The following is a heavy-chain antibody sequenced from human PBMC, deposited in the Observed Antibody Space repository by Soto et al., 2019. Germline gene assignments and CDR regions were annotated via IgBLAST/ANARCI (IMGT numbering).Heavy chain of an antibody. J-gene: IGHJ6*02. V-gene: IGHV3-30*18. CDR3: AKVTVSDRGDYYYYYGMDV. CDR2: ISYDGSNK. CDR1: GFTFSSYG. Sequence: GGSLRLSCAASGFTFSSYGMHWVRQAPGKGLEWVAVISYDGSNKYYADSVKGRFTISRDNSKNTLYLQMNSLRAEDTAVYYCAKVTVSDRGDYYYYYGMDVWGQGTTVTVSS. D-gene: IGHD4-4*01.